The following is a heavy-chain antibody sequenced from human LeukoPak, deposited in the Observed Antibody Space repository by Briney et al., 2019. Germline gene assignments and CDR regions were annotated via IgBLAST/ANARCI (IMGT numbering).Heavy chain of an antibody. CDR2: SSVSGSNT. CDR1: GFTFSSYS. CDR3: ARDERGGSSSDI. Sequence: GGSLRLSCAAYGFTFSSYSVSWVRQGPGKGLEWVSGSSVSGSNTYYANSVRGRFTISRDNSKNTLYLQMNSLRVEDTAVYYCARDERGGSSSDIWGQGTMVTVSS. D-gene: IGHD6-13*01. V-gene: IGHV3-23*01. J-gene: IGHJ3*02.